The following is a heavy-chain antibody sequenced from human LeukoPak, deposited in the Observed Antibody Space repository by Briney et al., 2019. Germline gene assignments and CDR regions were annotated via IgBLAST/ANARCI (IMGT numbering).Heavy chain of an antibody. CDR3: AKRPHCSSTSCHYYYYMDV. Sequence: TGGSLRLSCAASGFTFSTYAMSWVRQAPGKGLEWVSAISGSGGSTYYADSVKGRFSISRDNSKNTLYLQMNSLRAEDTAVYYWAKRPHCSSTSCHYYYYMDVWGKGTTVTVSS. CDR1: GFTFSTYA. D-gene: IGHD2-2*01. V-gene: IGHV3-23*01. J-gene: IGHJ6*03. CDR2: ISGSGGST.